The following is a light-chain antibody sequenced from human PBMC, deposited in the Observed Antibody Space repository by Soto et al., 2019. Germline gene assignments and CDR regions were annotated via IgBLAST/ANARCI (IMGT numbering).Light chain of an antibody. CDR3: AAWDDSLSGAV. Sequence: QSALTQPPSASGTPGQRVTISCSGSSSNIGSNYVYWYQQLPGTAPKLLIYRNNQRPSGVPDRLSGSKSGTSASLAISGLRSEDEADYYCAAWDDSLSGAVFGGGTQLTVL. J-gene: IGLJ7*01. CDR1: SSNIGSNY. CDR2: RNN. V-gene: IGLV1-47*01.